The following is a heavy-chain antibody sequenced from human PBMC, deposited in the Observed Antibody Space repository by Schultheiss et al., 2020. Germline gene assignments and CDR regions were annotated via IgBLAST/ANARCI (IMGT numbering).Heavy chain of an antibody. J-gene: IGHJ6*02. CDR2: ISAYNGNT. CDR1: GYTFTSYG. CDR3: ARYCSSTSCDGGMDV. V-gene: IGHV1-18*01. Sequence: ASVKVSCKASGYTFTSYGISWVRQAPGQGLEWMGWISAYNGNTNYAQKFQGRVTMTRNTSISTAYMELSSLRSEDTAVYYCARYCSSTSCDGGMDVWGQGTTVTVSS. D-gene: IGHD2-2*01.